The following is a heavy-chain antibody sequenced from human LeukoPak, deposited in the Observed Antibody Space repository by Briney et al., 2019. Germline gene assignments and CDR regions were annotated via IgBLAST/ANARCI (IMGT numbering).Heavy chain of an antibody. CDR2: ISSSSSYI. Sequence: GGSLRLPCAASGFTFSSYSMNWVRQAPGKGLEWVSSISSSSSYIYYADSVKGRFTISRDNSKNTLYLQMNSLRAEDTAVYYCARDSGYDFWSGYYRTQTPGYFQHWGQGTLVTVSS. V-gene: IGHV3-21*01. D-gene: IGHD3-3*01. J-gene: IGHJ1*01. CDR1: GFTFSSYS. CDR3: ARDSGYDFWSGYYRTQTPGYFQH.